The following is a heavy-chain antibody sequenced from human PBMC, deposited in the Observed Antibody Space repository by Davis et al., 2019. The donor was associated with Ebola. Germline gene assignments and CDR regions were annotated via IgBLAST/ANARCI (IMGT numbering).Heavy chain of an antibody. CDR3: ARICSGTTCSVGH. J-gene: IGHJ4*02. CDR2: ISSSGSSM. CDR1: GFTFSDYY. V-gene: IGHV3-11*04. Sequence: GESLKISCAASGFTFSDYYMNWIRQAPGKGLECISYISSSGSSMYYADSVKGRFTISRDNAKNTLFLQMDSLKAEDTAVYYCARICSGTTCSVGHWGQGTLVTVSS. D-gene: IGHD2-2*01.